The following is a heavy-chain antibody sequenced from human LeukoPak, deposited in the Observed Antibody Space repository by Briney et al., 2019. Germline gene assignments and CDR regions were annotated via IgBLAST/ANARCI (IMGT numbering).Heavy chain of an antibody. J-gene: IGHJ4*02. CDR3: ATVVVVGGTPEYY. D-gene: IGHD2-15*01. CDR2: INPNSGGT. Sequence: GASVKVSCKASGYTFTGYGMHWVRQAPGRGLEWVGWINPNSGGTNYAQKFQGRVTMTRDTSITTAYMDLSRLTSDDTAVYYCATVVVVGGTPEYYWGQGTLVTVSS. V-gene: IGHV1-2*02. CDR1: GYTFTGYG.